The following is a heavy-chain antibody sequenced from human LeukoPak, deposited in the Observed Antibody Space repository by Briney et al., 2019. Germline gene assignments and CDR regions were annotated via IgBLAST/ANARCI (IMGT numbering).Heavy chain of an antibody. J-gene: IGHJ4*02. CDR1: GFTFSSYG. CDR2: ISGSGGST. V-gene: IGHV3-23*01. CDR3: AKDRLSRVPAAMDY. D-gene: IGHD2-2*01. Sequence: GGTLRLSCAASGFTFSSYGMSWVRQAPGKGLEWVSAISGSGGSTYYADSVKGRFTISRDNSKNTLYLQMNSLRAEDTAVYYCAKDRLSRVPAAMDYWGQGTLVTVSS.